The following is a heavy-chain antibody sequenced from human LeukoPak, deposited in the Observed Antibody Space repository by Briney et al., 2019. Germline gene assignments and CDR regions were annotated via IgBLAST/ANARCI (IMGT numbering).Heavy chain of an antibody. Sequence: PGGSLRLPCAASGFTFSSYGMHWVRQAPGKGLDWVAVISNDGSKEFYADSVKGRFTISRDNSNNTLFLQMNSLGPEDTAVYYCAKPRGYNYEYYFHYWGQGTLVTVSS. CDR2: ISNDGSKE. V-gene: IGHV3-30*18. CDR3: AKPRGYNYEYYFHY. D-gene: IGHD5-18*01. J-gene: IGHJ4*02. CDR1: GFTFSSYG.